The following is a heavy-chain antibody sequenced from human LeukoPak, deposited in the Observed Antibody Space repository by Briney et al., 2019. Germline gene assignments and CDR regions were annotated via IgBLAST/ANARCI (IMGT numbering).Heavy chain of an antibody. J-gene: IGHJ4*02. CDR3: ARDLSPAHF. D-gene: IGHD2/OR15-2a*01. CDR2: VNGDGTST. V-gene: IGHV3-74*01. CDR1: GFTFRNHD. Sequence: GGSLRLSCAASGFTFRNHDIHWVRQAPGKGLVWVSRVNGDGTSTVYADSVKGRFTISRDNAKNTLYLQMSSLRAEDTAVYYCARDLSPAHFWGQGTLVTVSS.